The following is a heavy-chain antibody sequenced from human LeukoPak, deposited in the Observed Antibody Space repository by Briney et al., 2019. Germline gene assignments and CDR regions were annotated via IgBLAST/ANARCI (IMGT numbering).Heavy chain of an antibody. CDR2: ISASGGST. CDR3: AKEIYGDSTGGRFQH. J-gene: IGHJ1*01. V-gene: IGHV3-23*01. D-gene: IGHD4-17*01. CDR1: GFTFSSYA. Sequence: GGSLRLSCAASGFTFSSYAMSWVRQAPGKGLEWVSAISASGGSTFYADSVKGRFTISRDISKNTLYLQMNSLRAEDTAVYYCAKEIYGDSTGGRFQHWGQGTLVTVSS.